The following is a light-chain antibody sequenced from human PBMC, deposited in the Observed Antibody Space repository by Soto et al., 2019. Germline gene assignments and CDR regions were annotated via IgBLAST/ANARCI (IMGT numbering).Light chain of an antibody. V-gene: IGLV2-14*01. CDR1: SSDVGGYNY. CDR2: DVR. Sequence: QSALTQPASVSGSPGQSITISCTGTSSDVGGYNYISWYQQHPGKAPKFIIYDVRNRPSGVSNRFSGSRSGNTASLTSSGLQAEHEADYYCSSYTSSSTVIFGGGTKVTVL. J-gene: IGLJ2*01. CDR3: SSYTSSSTVI.